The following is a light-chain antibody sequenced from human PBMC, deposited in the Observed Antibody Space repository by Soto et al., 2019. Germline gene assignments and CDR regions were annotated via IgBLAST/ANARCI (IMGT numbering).Light chain of an antibody. Sequence: QSALTQPASVSGSPGQSITISCTGTSRDVGGYDYVSWYQQHPGKAPKLMIYEVSNRPSGVSNRFSGSKSGNTASLTISGLQAEDEADYYCSSYTSSSTPPFGTGTKLTVL. J-gene: IGLJ1*01. CDR2: EVS. CDR1: SRDVGGYDY. V-gene: IGLV2-14*01. CDR3: SSYTSSSTPP.